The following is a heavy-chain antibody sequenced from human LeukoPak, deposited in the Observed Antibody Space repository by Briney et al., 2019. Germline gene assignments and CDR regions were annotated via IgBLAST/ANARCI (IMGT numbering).Heavy chain of an antibody. CDR3: ARTLESGYSSGWYRDYFDY. CDR2: IYYSGSA. CDR1: GGAISSYY. V-gene: IGHV4-39*01. J-gene: IGHJ4*02. Sequence: SETLSLTCSVSGGAISSYYWGWIRQPPGKGLEWIGSIYYSGSAYYNPSLKSRVTISVDTSKNQFSLKLSSVTAADTAAYYCARTLESGYSSGWYRDYFDYWGQGTLVTVSS. D-gene: IGHD6-19*01.